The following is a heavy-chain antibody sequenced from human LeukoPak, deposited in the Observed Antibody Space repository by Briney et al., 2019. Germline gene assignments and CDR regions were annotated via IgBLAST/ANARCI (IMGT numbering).Heavy chain of an antibody. D-gene: IGHD6-19*01. J-gene: IGHJ4*02. CDR1: GGSFSDYY. Sequence: SETLSLTCTVSGGSFSDYYWCFIRQPPGKGLEWIGYIYHNGNSDFNPSLKSRVTISVDTSKNQFSLRMSSVTAADTAVYFCAGQAYSSGWLDNWGPGTLVTVSS. V-gene: IGHV4-59*01. CDR2: IYHNGNS. CDR3: AGQAYSSGWLDN.